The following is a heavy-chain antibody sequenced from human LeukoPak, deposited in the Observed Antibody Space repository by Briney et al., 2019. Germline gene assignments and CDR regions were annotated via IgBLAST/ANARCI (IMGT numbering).Heavy chain of an antibody. CDR2: INPSGGST. Sequence: ASVKVSCKASGYTFTSYYMHWLRQAPGQGLEWMGIINPSGGSTSYAQKFQGRVTITRDTSTSTVYMELSSLRSEDTAVYYCARALAAAVFYWGQGTLVTVSS. CDR1: GYTFTSYY. J-gene: IGHJ4*02. D-gene: IGHD6-13*01. V-gene: IGHV1-46*03. CDR3: ARALAAAVFY.